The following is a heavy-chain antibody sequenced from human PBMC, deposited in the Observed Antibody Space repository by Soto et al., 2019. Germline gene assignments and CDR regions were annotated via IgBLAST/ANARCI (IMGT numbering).Heavy chain of an antibody. CDR3: TTAQFGELLDYYYYYGMDV. V-gene: IGHV3-15*07. Sequence: EVQLVESGGGLVKPGGSLRLSCAASGFTFSNAGMNWVRQAPGKGLAWVGRIKSKTDGGTTDYAAPVKGRFTISRDDSKNTLSLQVNSLKTEYTAVYYCTTAQFGELLDYYYYYGMDVWGEGTTVTVSS. CDR2: IKSKTDGGTT. CDR1: GFTFSNAG. J-gene: IGHJ6*04. D-gene: IGHD3-10*01.